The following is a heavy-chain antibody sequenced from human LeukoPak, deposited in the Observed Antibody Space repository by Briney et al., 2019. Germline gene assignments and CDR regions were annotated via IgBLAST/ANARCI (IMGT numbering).Heavy chain of an antibody. J-gene: IGHJ6*02. Sequence: PGGSLRLSCAASGFTFSSYAMSWVRQAPGKGLEWVSAISGSGGSTYYADSVKGRFTISRDNSKNTLYLQMNSLRAEDTVVYYCAKSSTDSYGYDYYYGMDVWGQGTTVTVSS. CDR2: ISGSGGST. V-gene: IGHV3-23*01. CDR1: GFTFSSYA. CDR3: AKSSTDSYGYDYYYGMDV. D-gene: IGHD5-18*01.